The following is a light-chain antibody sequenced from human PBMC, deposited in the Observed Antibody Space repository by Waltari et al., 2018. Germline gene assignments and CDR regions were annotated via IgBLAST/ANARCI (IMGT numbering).Light chain of an antibody. V-gene: IGLV2-11*01. CDR1: ISDVGGHNY. CDR2: DVN. CDR3: SSYAGSNNLV. J-gene: IGLJ2*01. Sequence: QSALTQPRSVSGSPGQSVTISCTGTISDVGGHNYVSWYQQHPGKAPKLMIYDVNKRPSGVPDRFAGSKSGNTASLTVSGLQAEDEADYYCSSYAGSNNLVFGGGTKLTVL.